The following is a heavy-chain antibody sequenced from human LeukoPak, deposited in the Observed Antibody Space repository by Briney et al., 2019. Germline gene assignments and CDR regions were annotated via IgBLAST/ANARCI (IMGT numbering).Heavy chain of an antibody. Sequence: QPGGSLRLSCAASGFTFSSYGMNWVRQAPGKGLEWVSYISSSGSTIYYADSVKGRFTISRDNAKNSLYLQMNSLRAEDTAVYYCARDFWEGGYYYYGMDVWGQGTTVTVSS. J-gene: IGHJ6*02. D-gene: IGHD3-10*01. CDR3: ARDFWEGGYYYYGMDV. CDR2: ISSSGSTI. CDR1: GFTFSSYG. V-gene: IGHV3-48*03.